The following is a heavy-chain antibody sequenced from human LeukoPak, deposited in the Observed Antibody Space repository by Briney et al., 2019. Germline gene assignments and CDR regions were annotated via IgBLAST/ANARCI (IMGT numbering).Heavy chain of an antibody. CDR2: ISSNGGST. CDR1: GFTFSSYA. V-gene: IGHV3-64*01. D-gene: IGHD4-17*01. CDR3: ASIYGDYGY. Sequence: GGSLRLSCAASGFTFSSYAMHWVRQAPGKGLEYVPAISSNGGSTYYANSVKGRFTISGDNSKNTLYLQMGSLRAEDMAVYYCASIYGDYGYWGQGTLVTVSS. J-gene: IGHJ4*02.